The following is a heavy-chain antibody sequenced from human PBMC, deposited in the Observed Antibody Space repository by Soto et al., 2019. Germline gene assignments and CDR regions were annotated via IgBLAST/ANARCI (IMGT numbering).Heavy chain of an antibody. CDR2: IGVGTGDT. V-gene: IGHV1-58*01. Sequence: QMQLVQSGPEVKKPGTSVKVSCKASGFTFTSSSVQWVRQVRGQGLEWMGWIGVGTGDTKYAQKFQERVTFNRDISTSTAYMEVSSLRSEDTAMYYCAADRGYLWGQGTLVTVSS. CDR3: AADRGYL. CDR1: GFTFTSSS. D-gene: IGHD3-10*01. J-gene: IGHJ5*02.